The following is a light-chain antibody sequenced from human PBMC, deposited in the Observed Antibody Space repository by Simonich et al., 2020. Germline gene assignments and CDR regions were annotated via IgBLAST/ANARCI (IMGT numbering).Light chain of an antibody. CDR1: HSISSY. J-gene: IGKJ2*01. CDR3: QQSYSTPYT. V-gene: IGKV1-39*01. Sequence: DIQMTQSPSSLSASVGDRVTITCRASHSISSYLNWYHQKLGKAPKLLIYAASSLQSGLPSRFSGSGSWTDFTRTISSLQPEDFATYYWQQSYSTPYTFGHGTKLEIK. CDR2: AAS.